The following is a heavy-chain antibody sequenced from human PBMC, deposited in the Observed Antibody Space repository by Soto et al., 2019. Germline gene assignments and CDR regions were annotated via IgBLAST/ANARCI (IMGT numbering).Heavy chain of an antibody. CDR1: GFIFSSYD. V-gene: IGHV3-13*05. J-gene: IGHJ6*02. Sequence: GGSLRLSCAASGFIFSSYDMHWVSQATGKGLEWVSGIGPAGDPYYPGSVKGRFTISRQNAKNSLYLQMNSLRAGDTAVYYCARAAADPYYYYGMDVWGQGTTVTVSS. CDR3: ARAAADPYYYYGMDV. CDR2: IGPAGDP. D-gene: IGHD6-13*01.